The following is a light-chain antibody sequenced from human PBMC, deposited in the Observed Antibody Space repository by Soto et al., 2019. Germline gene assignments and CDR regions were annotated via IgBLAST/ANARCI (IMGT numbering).Light chain of an antibody. CDR3: AAWDDSLNGWV. V-gene: IGLV1-44*01. CDR2: SNN. CDR1: NSNIGNNT. J-gene: IGLJ3*02. Sequence: QSVLTQPPSASGTPGQRVTISCSGSNSNIGNNTVNWYQQVPGTAPKLLIYSNNQRPSGVPDRFSGSKSGTSASLAISGLQSEDEADYSCAAWDDSLNGWVFGGGTKVTVL.